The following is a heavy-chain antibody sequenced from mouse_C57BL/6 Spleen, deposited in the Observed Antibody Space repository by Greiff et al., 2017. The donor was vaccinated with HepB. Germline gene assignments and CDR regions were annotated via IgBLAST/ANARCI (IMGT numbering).Heavy chain of an antibody. CDR2: IDPSDSET. Sequence: QVQLQQPGAELVRPGSSVKLSCKASGYTFTSYWMHWVKQRPIQGLEWIGNIDPSDSETHYNQKFKDKATLTVDKSSSTAYMQLSSLTSEDSAVYYCATYSNYVGSYYYAMDYWGQGTSVTVSS. CDR3: ATYSNYVGSYYYAMDY. D-gene: IGHD2-5*01. V-gene: IGHV1-52*01. CDR1: GYTFTSYW. J-gene: IGHJ4*01.